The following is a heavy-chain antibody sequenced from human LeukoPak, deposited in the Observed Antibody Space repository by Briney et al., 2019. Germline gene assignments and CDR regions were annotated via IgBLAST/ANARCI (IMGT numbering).Heavy chain of an antibody. Sequence: PSETLSLTCTVSGGSISSSSYYWGWIRQPPGKGLDWIGSIYYSGSTYYNPSLKSRVTISVDTSKNQFSLKLSSVTAADTAVYYCARQGYYGSGSSDYWGQGTLVTVSS. J-gene: IGHJ4*02. CDR2: IYYSGST. V-gene: IGHV4-39*01. D-gene: IGHD3-10*01. CDR1: GGSISSSSYY. CDR3: ARQGYYGSGSSDY.